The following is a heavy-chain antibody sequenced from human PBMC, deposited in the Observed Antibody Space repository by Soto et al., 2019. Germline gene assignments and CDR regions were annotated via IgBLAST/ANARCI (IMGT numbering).Heavy chain of an antibody. Sequence: QVQLVESGGGLVKPGGSLRLSCAASGFTFSDYYMTWIRQAPGKGLEWVSYISTSGNTIYYADSVKGRFTISRDNAKNSIDLQMTSLRAEDTAVHYCARVRPPVDYWSQGTLVTLSS. CDR2: ISTSGNTI. J-gene: IGHJ4*02. V-gene: IGHV3-11*01. CDR1: GFTFSDYY. CDR3: ARVRPPVDY.